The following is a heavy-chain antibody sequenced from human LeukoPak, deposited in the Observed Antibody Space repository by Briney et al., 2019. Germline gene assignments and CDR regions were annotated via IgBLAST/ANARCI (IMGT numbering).Heavy chain of an antibody. CDR2: ISYDGSNE. V-gene: IGHV3-30-3*01. Sequence: GGSLRLSCAASGLTFSTYYMHWVRQAPGKGLEWVAVISYDGSNEYYADSVKGRFTISRDNYKNTLYLQMDSLRAEDTAVYYCARDNYGCDYWGQGTLVTVSS. D-gene: IGHD3-10*01. J-gene: IGHJ4*02. CDR1: GLTFSTYY. CDR3: ARDNYGCDY.